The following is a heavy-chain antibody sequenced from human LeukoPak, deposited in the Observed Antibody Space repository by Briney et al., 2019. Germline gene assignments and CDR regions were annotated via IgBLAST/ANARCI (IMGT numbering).Heavy chain of an antibody. CDR2: ISAYNGNT. J-gene: IGHJ4*02. Sequence: ASVKVSCKASGYTFTCYGISWVRQAPGQGLEWMGWISAYNGNTNYAQKLQGRVTMTTDTSTSTAYMELRSLRSDDTAVYYCARVISVAGTGDYWGQGTLVTVSS. D-gene: IGHD6-19*01. V-gene: IGHV1-18*01. CDR1: GYTFTCYG. CDR3: ARVISVAGTGDY.